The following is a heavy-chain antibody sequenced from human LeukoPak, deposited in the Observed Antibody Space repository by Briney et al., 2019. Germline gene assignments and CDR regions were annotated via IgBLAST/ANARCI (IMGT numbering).Heavy chain of an antibody. V-gene: IGHV4-34*01. CDR1: GGSFSGYY. CDR2: INHSGST. D-gene: IGHD6-19*01. Sequence: PSETLSLTCAVYGGSFSGYYWSWIRQPPGKGLEWIGEINHSGSTNYNPSLKSRVTISVDTSKNQFSLKLSSVTAADTAVYYCARGRYSSGHDYWGQGTLVTVSS. CDR3: ARGRYSSGHDY. J-gene: IGHJ4*02.